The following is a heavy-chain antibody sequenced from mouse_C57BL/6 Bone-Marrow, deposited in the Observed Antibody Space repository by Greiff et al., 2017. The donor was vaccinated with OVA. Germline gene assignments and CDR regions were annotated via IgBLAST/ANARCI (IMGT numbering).Heavy chain of an antibody. CDR3: ARTPYYDYDERVFAY. D-gene: IGHD2-4*01. CDR2: IWSGGST. CDR1: GFSLTSYG. Sequence: QVQLKQSGPGLVQPSQSLSITCTVSGFSLTSYGVHWVRQSPGKGLEWLGVIWSGGSTDYNAAFISRMSISKDNSKSQVFFKMHSLQADDTAIYYCARTPYYDYDERVFAYWGQGTLVTVSA. J-gene: IGHJ3*01. V-gene: IGHV2-2*01.